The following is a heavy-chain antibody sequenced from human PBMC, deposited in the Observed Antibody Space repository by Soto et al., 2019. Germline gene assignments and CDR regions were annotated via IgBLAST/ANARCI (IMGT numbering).Heavy chain of an antibody. D-gene: IGHD5-18*01. V-gene: IGHV5-51*01. CDR1: GYSFTSYW. CDR3: ARHVSVYSYGYYYYYGMEV. J-gene: IGHJ6*04. Sequence: GESLKISCKGSGYSFTSYWIGWVRQMPGKGLEWMGIIYPGDSDTRYSPSFQGQVTISADKSISTAYLQWSSLKASDTAMYYCARHVSVYSYGYYYYYGMEVWGKGTTVTVSS. CDR2: IYPGDSDT.